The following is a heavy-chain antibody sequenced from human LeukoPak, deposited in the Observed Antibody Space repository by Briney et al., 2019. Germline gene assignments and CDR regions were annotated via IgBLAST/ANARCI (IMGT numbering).Heavy chain of an antibody. J-gene: IGHJ4*02. Sequence: SQTLSLTCAISGDSVSSNSAAWNWIRQSPSRGLEWLGRTYYRSKWYNDYAVSVKSRITINPDTSKNQFSLQLNSVTPEDTAVYYCARSPRFRYSRTTASFDYWGQGTLVTVSS. D-gene: IGHD6-13*01. CDR3: ARSPRFRYSRTTASFDY. CDR2: TYYRSKWYN. V-gene: IGHV6-1*01. CDR1: GDSVSSNSAA.